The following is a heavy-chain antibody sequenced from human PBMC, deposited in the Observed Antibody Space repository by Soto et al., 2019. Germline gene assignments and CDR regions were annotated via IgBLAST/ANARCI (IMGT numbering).Heavy chain of an antibody. Sequence: ASVKVSCKASGGTFSSYAISWVRQAPGQGLEWMGGIIPIFGTTNYAQKFQGRVTITTDKSTSTAYMELSSLLSDDTALYYCATGLGYCSGGSCYSFFDYWGQGTLVTVSS. CDR2: IIPIFGTT. V-gene: IGHV1-69*05. CDR1: GGTFSSYA. CDR3: ATGLGYCSGGSCYSFFDY. D-gene: IGHD2-15*01. J-gene: IGHJ4*02.